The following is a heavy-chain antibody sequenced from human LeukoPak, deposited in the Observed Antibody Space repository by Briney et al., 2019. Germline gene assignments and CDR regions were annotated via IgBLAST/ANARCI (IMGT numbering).Heavy chain of an antibody. V-gene: IGHV3-33*01. J-gene: IGHJ4*02. CDR3: ASSSGWYNSFDY. CDR1: GFTFSSYG. D-gene: IGHD6-19*01. CDR2: IWNDGSHK. Sequence: GGSLRLSCAASGFTFSSYGMHWVRQAPGRGLEWVAVIWNDGSHKYYADSVKGRFTISRDNSKNTLYLQMNSLRAEDTAVYYCASSSGWYNSFDYWGLGTLVTVSS.